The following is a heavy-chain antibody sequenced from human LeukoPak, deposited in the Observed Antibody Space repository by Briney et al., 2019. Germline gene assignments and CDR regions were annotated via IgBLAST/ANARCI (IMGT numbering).Heavy chain of an antibody. Sequence: ASVRVSCKPSGYTFIVFYIHWVRQAPGQGLEWMGWISPNSGGTDYAQRFQGRVTMTRDTSISTAYMELSSLRSDDTAVYYCAIQPWGSGNNWYFDLWGRGTLVTVSS. CDR1: GYTFIVFY. CDR3: AIQPWGSGNNWYFDL. CDR2: ISPNSGGT. D-gene: IGHD7-27*01. J-gene: IGHJ2*01. V-gene: IGHV1-2*02.